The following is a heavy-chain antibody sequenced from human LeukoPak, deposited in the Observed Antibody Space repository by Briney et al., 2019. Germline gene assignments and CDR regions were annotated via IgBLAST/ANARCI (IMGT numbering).Heavy chain of an antibody. J-gene: IGHJ4*02. CDR2: LYYSGST. Sequence: PSETLSPTCTVSGGSISSYYWSWIRQPPGKGLEWIGYLYYSGSTSYNPSLKSRLTISLDTSKNQFSLKLSSVTAADTAVYYCARAGQGYSFDYWGQGTLVTVSS. V-gene: IGHV4-59*01. CDR1: GGSISSYY. CDR3: ARAGQGYSFDY. D-gene: IGHD2-15*01.